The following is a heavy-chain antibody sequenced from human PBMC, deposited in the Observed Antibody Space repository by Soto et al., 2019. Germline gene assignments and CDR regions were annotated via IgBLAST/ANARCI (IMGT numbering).Heavy chain of an antibody. Sequence: GGSLRLSCAASGFTFSSYAMSWVRQAPGKGLEWVSAISGSGGSTYYTDSVKGRFTISRDNSKNTLYLQMNSLRAEDTAVYYCAKDLPFLTTVKRFSLNYYYYYMDVWGKGTTVTVSS. CDR2: ISGSGGST. CDR3: AKDLPFLTTVKRFSLNYYYYYMDV. V-gene: IGHV3-23*01. J-gene: IGHJ6*03. D-gene: IGHD4-17*01. CDR1: GFTFSSYA.